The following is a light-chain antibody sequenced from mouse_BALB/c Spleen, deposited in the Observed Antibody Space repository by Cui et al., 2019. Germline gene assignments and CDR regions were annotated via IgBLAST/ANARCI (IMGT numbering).Light chain of an antibody. J-gene: IGKJ2*01. CDR2: STS. V-gene: IGKV4-57*01. CDR1: SSVSY. CDR3: QQRSSYPYMYT. Sequence: QIVLTQSPAIMSASPGEKVTITCRASSSVSYMHGFQQKPGTSPKLWIYSTSNRASGVPARFSGSGSGTSYSLTISRMEAEDAATYYCQQRSSYPYMYTFGGGTKLEIK.